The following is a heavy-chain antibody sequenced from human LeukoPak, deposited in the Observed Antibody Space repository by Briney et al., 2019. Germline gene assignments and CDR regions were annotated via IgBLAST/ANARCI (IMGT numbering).Heavy chain of an antibody. CDR1: GFTFRLYA. Sequence: GGSLTLSCAVSGFTFRLYAWNWVRQAPGKGLEWVSGIGGSAASTFYADSVKGRFTISRDNSENTLYLQMNSLRAEDTAVYYCAKDRGPYVGLAINWLHGRGQGTLVTVSS. V-gene: IGHV3-23*01. CDR2: IGGSAAST. CDR3: AKDRGPYVGLAINWLHG. D-gene: IGHD3-16*01. J-gene: IGHJ4*02.